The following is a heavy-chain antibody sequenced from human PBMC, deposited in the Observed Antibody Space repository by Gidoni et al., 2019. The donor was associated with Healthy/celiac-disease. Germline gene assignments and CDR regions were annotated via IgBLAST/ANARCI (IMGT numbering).Heavy chain of an antibody. J-gene: IGHJ4*02. V-gene: IGHV3-30-3*01. D-gene: IGHD4-17*01. CDR2: LSYDGSNK. Sequence: QVQLVESGGGVVQPGRSLRLSCAASGFTFSSYAMHWVRQAPGKGLEWVAVLSYDGSNKYYADSVKGRFTISRDNSKNTLYLQMNSLRAEDTAVYYCAREGNGDYLGDFDYWGQGTLVTVSS. CDR3: AREGNGDYLGDFDY. CDR1: GFTFSSYA.